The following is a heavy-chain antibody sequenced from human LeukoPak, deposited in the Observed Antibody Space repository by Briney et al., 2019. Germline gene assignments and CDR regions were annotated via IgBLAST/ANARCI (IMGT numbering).Heavy chain of an antibody. D-gene: IGHD5-18*01. J-gene: IGHJ4*02. CDR2: IYSGGST. Sequence: GGPLRLSCAASGFTVSSNYMSWVRQAPGKGLEWVSVIYSGGSTYYADSVKGRFTISRDNSKNTLYLQMNSLRAEDTAVYYCARTPRGYSYGYPDYFDYWGQGTLVTVSS. CDR1: GFTVSSNY. CDR3: ARTPRGYSYGYPDYFDY. V-gene: IGHV3-66*01.